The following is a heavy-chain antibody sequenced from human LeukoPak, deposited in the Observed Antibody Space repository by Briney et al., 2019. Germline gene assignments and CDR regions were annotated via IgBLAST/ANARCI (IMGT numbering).Heavy chain of an antibody. CDR2: IYHSGST. J-gene: IGHJ4*02. CDR1: GGSISSGGHS. CDR3: ARVFYGSGRFDY. Sequence: SETLSLTCAVSGGSISSGGHSWSWIRQPPGKGLEWIGYIYHSGSTYYNPSLKSRVTISVDRSKNQFSLKLSSVTAADTAVYYCARVFYGSGRFDYWGQGTLVTVSS. D-gene: IGHD3-10*01. V-gene: IGHV4-30-2*01.